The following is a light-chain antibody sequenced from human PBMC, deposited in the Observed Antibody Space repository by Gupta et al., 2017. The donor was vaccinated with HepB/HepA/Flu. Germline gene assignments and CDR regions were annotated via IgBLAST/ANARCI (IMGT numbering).Light chain of an antibody. CDR3: QQRDKCPIT. J-gene: IGKJ5*01. CDR2: DSS. V-gene: IGKV3-11*01. Sequence: EIVLTQSPATLSLSPGQRATLSCRASQSVGGYLGWYQQKPGQAPRLLIYDSSNRATGIPARFSGNGSGTDYTLTISILAPEDSAIYCCQQRDKCPITFGQGTLLEIK. CDR1: QSVGGY.